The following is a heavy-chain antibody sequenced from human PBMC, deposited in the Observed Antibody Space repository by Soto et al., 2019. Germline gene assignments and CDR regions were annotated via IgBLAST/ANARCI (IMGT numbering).Heavy chain of an antibody. Sequence: SLTCTVSGGSISSGGYYCSWIRQHPGKGLEWIGYIYYSGSTYYNPSLKSRVTISVDTSKNQFSLKLSSVTAADTAVYYCASGIRGDAFDIWGQGTMVTVSS. V-gene: IGHV4-31*03. CDR1: GGSISSGGYY. CDR3: ASGIRGDAFDI. CDR2: IYYSGST. J-gene: IGHJ3*02.